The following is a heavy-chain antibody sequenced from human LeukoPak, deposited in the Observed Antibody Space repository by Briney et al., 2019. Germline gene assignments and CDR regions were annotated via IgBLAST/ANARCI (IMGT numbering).Heavy chain of an antibody. J-gene: IGHJ4*02. D-gene: IGHD4/OR15-4a*01. CDR2: IRSKANNYGT. V-gene: IGHV3-73*01. CDR1: GFTFSGSG. CDR3: SRQPPDYGGSDH. Sequence: GGSLRLSCAASGFTFSGSGMHWVRQASGKGLEWVGRIRSKANNYGTAYAASVKGRFTISRDDSKNTAYLQMYSLKTEDTAVYYCSRQPPDYGGSDHWGQGTLVTVSS.